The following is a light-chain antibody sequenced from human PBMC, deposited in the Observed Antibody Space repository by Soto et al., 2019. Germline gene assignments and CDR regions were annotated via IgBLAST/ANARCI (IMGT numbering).Light chain of an antibody. V-gene: IGKV3-11*02. J-gene: IGKJ4*01. CDR1: QSVRNH. CDR2: DAS. Sequence: EIVLTQSPATLSLSPGERATLSCRTSQSVRNHLVWYQQKPGQAPRLLIYDASIRATGIPARFSGSGSVRDFILTISSLEPEDFAVYYCHHRAVWPITFGGGTRVEIK. CDR3: HHRAVWPIT.